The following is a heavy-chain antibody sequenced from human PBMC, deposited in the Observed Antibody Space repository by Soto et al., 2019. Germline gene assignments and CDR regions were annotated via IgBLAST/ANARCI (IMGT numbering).Heavy chain of an antibody. D-gene: IGHD7-27*01. CDR2: IYHSWST. Sequence: SETLSLTCAFSGGSISSRNLWSRVRQPPGKGLEWIGEIYHSWSTNYNPSLKSRVTISVDKSKNQFSLKLSSVTAADTAVYYCARDHQLGRAEFEYYYSGMGVAGQGTKVTVSS. CDR1: GGSISSRNL. J-gene: IGHJ6*02. CDR3: ARDHQLGRAEFEYYYSGMGV. V-gene: IGHV4-4*02.